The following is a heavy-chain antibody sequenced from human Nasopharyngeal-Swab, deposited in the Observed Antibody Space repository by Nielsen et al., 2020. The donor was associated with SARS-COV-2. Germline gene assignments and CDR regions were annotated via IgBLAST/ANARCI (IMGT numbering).Heavy chain of an antibody. CDR3: ARAATMVRDNDAFDI. CDR1: GFTFSDYY. J-gene: IGHJ3*02. V-gene: IGHV3-11*01. CDR2: ISSSGSTI. D-gene: IGHD3-10*01. Sequence: GGSLRLSCAASGFTFSDYYMSWIRKAPGKGLEWVSYISSSGSTIYYADSVKGRFTISRDNAKNSLYLQMNSLRADDTAVYYCARAATMVRDNDAFDIWRQRTMVTVSS.